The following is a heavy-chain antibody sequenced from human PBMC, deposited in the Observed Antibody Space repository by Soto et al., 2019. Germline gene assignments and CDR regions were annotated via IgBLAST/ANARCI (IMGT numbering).Heavy chain of an antibody. CDR3: AKDSGLVLSFYFDY. CDR1: GFTFDDYA. Sequence: EVQLVESGGGLVQPGRSLRLSCAASGFTFDDYAMHWVRQAPGKGLEWVSGISWNSGSIGYAESVKGRFTISRDNAKNSLYLQMNSLRAEDTALYYCAKDSGLVLSFYFDYWGQGTLVTVSS. J-gene: IGHJ4*02. D-gene: IGHD6-19*01. V-gene: IGHV3-9*01. CDR2: ISWNSGSI.